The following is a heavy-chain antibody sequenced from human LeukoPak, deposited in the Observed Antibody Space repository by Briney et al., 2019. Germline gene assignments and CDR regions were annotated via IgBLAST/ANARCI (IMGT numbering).Heavy chain of an antibody. D-gene: IGHD4-17*01. CDR3: AKERLGGNYGDYAVDY. J-gene: IGHJ4*02. CDR1: GFTFTSYA. V-gene: IGHV3-23*01. Sequence: GGSLRLSCAASGFTFTSYAMGWVRQAPGKGREWVSSVSGSGDGTYYADSVKGRFTISSDNSKKTLDLHMDSLRAEDTAVYYCAKERLGGNYGDYAVDYWGQGTMVAVSS. CDR2: VSGSGDGT.